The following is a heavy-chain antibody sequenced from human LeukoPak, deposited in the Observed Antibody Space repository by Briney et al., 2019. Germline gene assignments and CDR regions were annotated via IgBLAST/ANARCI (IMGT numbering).Heavy chain of an antibody. CDR1: GYSISSGYY. CDR2: TYHSGST. Sequence: SGTLSLTCAVSGYSISSGYYWGWIRQPPGKGLEWIGGTYHSGSTYYNPSLKSRVTISVDTSKNQFSLKMSSVTATDTAVYYCARRPSSRPYYFDYWGQGTLVTVSS. V-gene: IGHV4-38-2*01. D-gene: IGHD2-2*01. CDR3: ARRPSSRPYYFDY. J-gene: IGHJ4*02.